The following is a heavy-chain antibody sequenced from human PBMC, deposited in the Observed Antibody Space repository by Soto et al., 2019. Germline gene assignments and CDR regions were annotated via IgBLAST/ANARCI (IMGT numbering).Heavy chain of an antibody. CDR1: GDSISTYY. CDR2: IYYSGRT. Sequence: PSETLSLTCTVSGDSISTYYWNWIRQPPGRGLEWIGYIYYSGRTNYNPSLRGRVTMSVDTSKNQFSLNLSSVTAADTAVYYCARSYSSTWYNFDSWGQGALVTVSS. J-gene: IGHJ4*02. D-gene: IGHD6-13*01. CDR3: ARSYSSTWYNFDS. V-gene: IGHV4-59*08.